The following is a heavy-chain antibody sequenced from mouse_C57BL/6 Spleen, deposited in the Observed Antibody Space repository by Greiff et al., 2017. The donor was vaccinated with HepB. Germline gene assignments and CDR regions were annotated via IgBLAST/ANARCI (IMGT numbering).Heavy chain of an antibody. CDR1: GYTFTDYY. CDR3: ARSEPAWFAY. CDR2: IYPGSGNT. J-gene: IGHJ3*01. Sequence: VQLQQSGAELVRPGASVKLSCKASGYTFTDYYINWVKQRPGQGLEWIARIYPGSGNTYYNEKFKGKATLTAEKSSSTAYMQLSSLTSEDSAVYFCARSEPAWFAYWGQGTLVTVSA. V-gene: IGHV1-76*01.